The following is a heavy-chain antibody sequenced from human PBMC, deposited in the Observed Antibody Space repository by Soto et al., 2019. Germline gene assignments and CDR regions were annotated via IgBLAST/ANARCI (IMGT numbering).Heavy chain of an antibody. D-gene: IGHD3-22*01. CDR3: ARFRYDSSGYYSPLDY. CDR2: ISHSGST. CDR1: AGSVSSVSYY. Sequence: SETLSLTCSVSAGSVSSVSYYWSWLRQPPGKGLEWIGYISHSGSTNYNPSLKSRVTISVDTSKNQFSLKLSSVTAADTAVYYCARFRYDSSGYYSPLDYWGQGTLVTV. J-gene: IGHJ4*02. V-gene: IGHV4-61*01.